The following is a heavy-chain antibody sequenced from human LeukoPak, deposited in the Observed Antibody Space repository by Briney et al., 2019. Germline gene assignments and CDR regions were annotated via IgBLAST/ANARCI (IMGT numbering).Heavy chain of an antibody. V-gene: IGHV4-59*01. CDR2: IYYSGST. CDR3: ARRGGFNSYGYYYFDY. CDR1: GGSISNYY. Sequence: PSETLSLTCTVSGGSISNYYWSWIRQPPGKGLEWIGYIYYSGSTNYNPSLKSRVTISVDTSKNQFSLKLSSVTAADTAVYYCARRGGFNSYGYYYFDYWGQGTLVTVSS. J-gene: IGHJ4*02. D-gene: IGHD5-18*01.